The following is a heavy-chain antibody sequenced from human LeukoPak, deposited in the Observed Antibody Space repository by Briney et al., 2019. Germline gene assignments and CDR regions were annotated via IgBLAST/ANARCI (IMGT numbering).Heavy chain of an antibody. Sequence: GGSLRLSCAASGFTFSSYSMNWVRQAPGKGLEWVSYISTSSSTIYYADSVKGRFTVSSGNGKNSLYLQMDSLRAEDTAVYYCARGRLSSWYLDFWGQGTLVTVSS. V-gene: IGHV3-48*04. CDR2: ISTSSSTI. J-gene: IGHJ4*02. CDR3: ARGRLSSWYLDF. CDR1: GFTFSSYS. D-gene: IGHD6-13*01.